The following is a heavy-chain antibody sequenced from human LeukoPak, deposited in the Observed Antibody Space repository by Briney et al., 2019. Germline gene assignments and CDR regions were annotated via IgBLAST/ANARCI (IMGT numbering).Heavy chain of an antibody. CDR1: GFTFSSYA. J-gene: IGHJ6*02. D-gene: IGHD6-13*01. CDR2: ISGSGGST. V-gene: IGHV3-23*01. Sequence: GGSLRLSCAASGFTFSSYAMSWVRQAPGKGLEWVSAISGSGGSTYYADSVKGRFTISRDNSKNTLYLQMNSLRAEDTAVYYCAKEAIAAAGRHYYYYYGMDVWGQGTTVTVSS. CDR3: AKEAIAAAGRHYYYYYGMDV.